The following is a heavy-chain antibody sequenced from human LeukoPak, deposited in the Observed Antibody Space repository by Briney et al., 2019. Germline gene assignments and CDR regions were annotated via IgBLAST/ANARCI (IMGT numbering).Heavy chain of an antibody. V-gene: IGHV4-59*12. CDR1: GGSISTYY. CDR3: ARGHPANDY. J-gene: IGHJ4*02. CDR2: IYYNGST. Sequence: PSETLSLTCSVSGGSISTYYWTWIRQPPGKGLEWIGYIYYNGSTNYNPSPKSRVDISLDTSKNQCTLKVSSVTAADTAVYYCARGHPANDYWGQGTLVTVSS.